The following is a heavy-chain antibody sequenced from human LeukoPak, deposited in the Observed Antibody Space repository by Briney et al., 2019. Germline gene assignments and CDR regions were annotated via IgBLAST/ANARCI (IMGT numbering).Heavy chain of an antibody. J-gene: IGHJ5*02. V-gene: IGHV3-53*01. Sequence: GGSLRLSCAASGFTVSSNYMSWVRQAPGRGLEWVSIIYSAGNTYYVDSVKGRFIISRDNSKNTLHLQMNSLRAEDTAVYYCTRYDSTTKWFDPWGQGTLVSVSS. CDR1: GFTVSSNY. CDR3: TRYDSTTKWFDP. CDR2: IYSAGNT. D-gene: IGHD4-11*01.